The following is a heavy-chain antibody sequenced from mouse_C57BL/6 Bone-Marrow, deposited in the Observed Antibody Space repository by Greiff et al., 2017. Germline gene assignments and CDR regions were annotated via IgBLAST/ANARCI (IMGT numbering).Heavy chain of an antibody. CDR1: GYTFTDYN. J-gene: IGHJ4*01. CDR2: INPNNGGT. CDR3: ARRLRLGIMVDY. V-gene: IGHV1-18*01. D-gene: IGHD2-4*01. Sequence: EVKLVESGPELVKPGASVKIPCKASGYTFTDYNMDWVKQSHGKSLEWIGDINPNNGGTIYNQKFKGKATLTVNKSSSTAYMELRSLTSEDTAVYYCARRLRLGIMVDYWGQGTSVTVSS.